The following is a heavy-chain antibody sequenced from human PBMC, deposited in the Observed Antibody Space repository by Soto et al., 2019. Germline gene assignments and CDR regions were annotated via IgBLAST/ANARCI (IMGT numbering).Heavy chain of an antibody. D-gene: IGHD3-9*01. CDR1: GGSISSGDYY. J-gene: IGHJ4*02. CDR2: IYYSGRT. Sequence: QVQLQESGPGLVKPSQTLSLTCTVSGGSISSGDYYWSWIRQPPGKGLEWIGYIYYSGRTYYNPSLKSRVTISVDTSKNQFSLKLSSVTGAGTAVDYWARDWGHYDILTGPPGDWGQGTLVTVSS. CDR3: ARDWGHYDILTGPPGD. V-gene: IGHV4-30-4*01.